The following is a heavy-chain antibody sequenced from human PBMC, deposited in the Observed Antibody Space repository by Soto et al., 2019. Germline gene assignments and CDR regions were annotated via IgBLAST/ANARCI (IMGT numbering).Heavy chain of an antibody. V-gene: IGHV1-3*05. D-gene: IGHD2-21*02. J-gene: IGHJ4*02. CDR3: ARSIVVVTALDY. CDR2: INAGNGNT. CDR1: GYTFTSYA. Sequence: QVQLVQSGAEEKKPGASVKVSCKASGYTFTSYAMHWVRQAPGQRLEWMGWINAGNGNTKYSPKFQGRVTINVDTSASPAYMELSSLRSEDTAVYYCARSIVVVTALDYWGQGTLVTVSS.